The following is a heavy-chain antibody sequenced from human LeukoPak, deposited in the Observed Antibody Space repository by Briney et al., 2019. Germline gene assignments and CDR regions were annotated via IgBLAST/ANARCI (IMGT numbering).Heavy chain of an antibody. D-gene: IGHD3-10*01. CDR2: INAANGHT. CDR3: ARGRGPPNTNRDFYYYYYMDV. J-gene: IGHJ6*03. V-gene: IGHV1-18*03. Sequence: ASVKVSCKASGYTFTSYGISWVRQAPGQGLEWMGWINAANGHTKYSQEFQDRITITRDTSATTAYMELSNLKSDDMALYYCARGRGPPNTNRDFYYYYYMDVWGTGTTVTVSS. CDR1: GYTFTSYG.